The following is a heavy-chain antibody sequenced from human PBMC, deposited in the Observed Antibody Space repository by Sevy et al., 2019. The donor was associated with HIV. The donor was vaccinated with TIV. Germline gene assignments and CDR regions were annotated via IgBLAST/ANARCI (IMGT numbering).Heavy chain of an antibody. CDR3: AIRGYSGYDKYYYYSMDV. V-gene: IGHV1-8*01. J-gene: IGHJ6*02. CDR1: GYTFTRYD. Sequence: ASVKVSCKASGYTFTRYDINWVRQATGQGLEWMGWMNPNSGNTGYAQKFQGRVTMTRNTSISTAYMELSSLRSEDTAVYYCAIRGYSGYDKYYYYSMDVWGQGTTVTVSS. D-gene: IGHD5-12*01. CDR2: MNPNSGNT.